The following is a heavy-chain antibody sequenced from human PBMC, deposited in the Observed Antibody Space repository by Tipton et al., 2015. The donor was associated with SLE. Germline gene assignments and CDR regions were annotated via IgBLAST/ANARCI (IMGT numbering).Heavy chain of an antibody. CDR1: GGSISSGDYY. Sequence: TLSLTCTVSGGSISSGDYYWSWIRQPPGKGLEWIGSIYYSGSTYYNPSLKSRVTISVDTSKNQFSLKLSSVTAADTAVYYCARTDYDGNSEDFQHWGQGTLVTVSS. J-gene: IGHJ1*01. CDR3: ARTDYDGNSEDFQH. V-gene: IGHV4-39*07. CDR2: IYYSGST. D-gene: IGHD4-23*01.